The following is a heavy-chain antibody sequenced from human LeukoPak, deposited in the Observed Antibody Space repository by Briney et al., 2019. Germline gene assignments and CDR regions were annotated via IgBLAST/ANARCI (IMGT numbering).Heavy chain of an antibody. D-gene: IGHD6-19*01. J-gene: IGHJ4*02. CDR3: ARPYFGYSSGWYDY. Sequence: PGRSLRLSCAASGFTFSSYAMPWVRQAPGKGLEWVAVISYDGSNKYYADSVKGRFTISRDNSKNTLYLQMNSLRAEDTAVYYCARPYFGYSSGWYDYWGQGTLVTVSS. CDR2: ISYDGSNK. CDR1: GFTFSSYA. V-gene: IGHV3-30-3*01.